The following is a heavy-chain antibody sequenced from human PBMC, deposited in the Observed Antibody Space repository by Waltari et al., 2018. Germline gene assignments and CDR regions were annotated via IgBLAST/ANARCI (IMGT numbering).Heavy chain of an antibody. CDR2: IYYSGST. Sequence: QLQLQESGPGLVKPSETLSLPCTVSVGTISSSSYYWGWIRQPPGRGLEWIGSIYYSGSTYYNPSLKSRVTISVDTSKNQFSLKLSSVTAADTAVYYCATHYYDSRDDAFDIWGQGTMVTVSS. J-gene: IGHJ3*02. CDR3: ATHYYDSRDDAFDI. CDR1: VGTISSSSYY. D-gene: IGHD3-22*01. V-gene: IGHV4-39*01.